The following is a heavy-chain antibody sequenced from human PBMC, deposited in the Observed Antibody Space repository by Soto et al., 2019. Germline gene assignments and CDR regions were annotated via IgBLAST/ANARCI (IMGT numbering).Heavy chain of an antibody. Sequence: LRLSCAASRFTFSNYGMHWVRQAPGKGLEWLALLSDDGSNEYYADSVKGRFTISRDNSKSTLYLEMNSLRAEDSAVYYCAKDHGIVVPAANYYHYALDVWGQGTTVTVSS. D-gene: IGHD2-2*01. CDR1: RFTFSNYG. J-gene: IGHJ6*02. CDR2: LSDDGSNE. V-gene: IGHV3-30*18. CDR3: AKDHGIVVPAANYYHYALDV.